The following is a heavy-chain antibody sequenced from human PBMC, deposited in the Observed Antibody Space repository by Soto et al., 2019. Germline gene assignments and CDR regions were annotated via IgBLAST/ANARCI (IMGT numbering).Heavy chain of an antibody. Sequence: PSETLSLTCTVPGGSISSSSFYWDWIRQPPGKGLEWIGSIFYSGSTYYNPSLKSRVTISFDTSKNQFSLKLSSVTAADTALYYCARLEGKPGTFQHWGQGTLVTVSS. V-gene: IGHV4-39*01. CDR3: ARLEGKPGTFQH. J-gene: IGHJ1*01. CDR2: IFYSGST. CDR1: GGSISSSSFY. D-gene: IGHD1-1*01.